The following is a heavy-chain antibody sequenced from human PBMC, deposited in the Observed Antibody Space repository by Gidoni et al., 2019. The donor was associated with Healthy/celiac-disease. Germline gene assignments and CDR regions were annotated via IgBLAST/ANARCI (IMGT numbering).Heavy chain of an antibody. CDR2: INHSGST. Sequence: QVQLQQWGAGLLKPSETLSLTCAVYGGSFRGYYWSWIRQPPGKGLEWIGEINHSGSTNYNPSLKSRVTISVDTSKNQFSLKLSSVTAADTAVYYCARARGDFWSGSNAFDIWGQGTMVTVSS. J-gene: IGHJ3*02. V-gene: IGHV4-34*01. CDR3: ARARGDFWSGSNAFDI. D-gene: IGHD3-3*01. CDR1: GGSFRGYY.